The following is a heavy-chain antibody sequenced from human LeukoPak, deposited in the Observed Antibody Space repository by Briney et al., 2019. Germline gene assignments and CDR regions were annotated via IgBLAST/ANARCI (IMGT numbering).Heavy chain of an antibody. Sequence: GGSLRLSCAASRFTFSSYSMNWVRQAPGKGLEWVSSISSSSSYIYYADSVKGRFTISRDNAKNSLYLQMNSLRAEDTAVYYCARFGRGYCSSTSCYTVPIYYYYYMDVWGKGTTVTVSS. J-gene: IGHJ6*03. CDR1: RFTFSSYS. D-gene: IGHD2-2*02. CDR2: ISSSSSYI. CDR3: ARFGRGYCSSTSCYTVPIYYYYYMDV. V-gene: IGHV3-21*01.